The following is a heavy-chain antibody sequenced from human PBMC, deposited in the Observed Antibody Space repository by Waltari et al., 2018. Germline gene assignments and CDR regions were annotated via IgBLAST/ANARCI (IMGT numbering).Heavy chain of an antibody. D-gene: IGHD3-16*01. CDR2: IYYSGST. CDR1: GGSISSYY. V-gene: IGHV4-59*01. J-gene: IGHJ5*02. Sequence: QVQLQESGPGLVKPSETLSLTCTVSGGSISSYYWSWIRQPPGKGLEWIGYIYYSGSTNYNPSLKSRVTISVDTSKNQFSLKLSSVTAADTAVYYCARVQFLGIIPLFDPWGQGTLVTVSS. CDR3: ARVQFLGIIPLFDP.